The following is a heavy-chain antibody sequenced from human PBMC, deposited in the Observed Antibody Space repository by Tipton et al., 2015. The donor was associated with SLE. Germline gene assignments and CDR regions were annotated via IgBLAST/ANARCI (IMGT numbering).Heavy chain of an antibody. CDR3: ARDPYSSSRTWYYGMDV. Sequence: SLRLSCAASGFTFSDYYMSWIRQAPGKGLEWVSYISGSTIYYADSVKGRFTISRDNSNNTLFLQMNSLRAEDTVVYYCARDPYSSSRTWYYGMDVWGQGTTVTVSS. CDR2: ISGSTI. CDR1: GFTFSDYY. J-gene: IGHJ6*02. D-gene: IGHD6-13*01. V-gene: IGHV3-11*01.